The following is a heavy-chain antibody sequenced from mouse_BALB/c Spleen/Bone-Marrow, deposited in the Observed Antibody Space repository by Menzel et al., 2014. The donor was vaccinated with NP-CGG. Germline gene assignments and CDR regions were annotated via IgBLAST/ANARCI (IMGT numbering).Heavy chain of an antibody. CDR1: GYSITSGYY. CDR2: ISYDGSN. J-gene: IGHJ2*01. V-gene: IGHV3-6*02. Sequence: EVQRVESGPGLVKPSQSLSLPCSVTGYSITSGYYWNWIRQFPGNKLEWMGYISYDGSNNYNPSLKNRISITRDTSKNQFFLKLNSVTTEDTATYYCARDRYFDYWGQGTTLTVSS. CDR3: ARDRYFDY.